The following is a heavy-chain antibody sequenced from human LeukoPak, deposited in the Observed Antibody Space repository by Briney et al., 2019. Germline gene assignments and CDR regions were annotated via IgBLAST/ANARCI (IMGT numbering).Heavy chain of an antibody. CDR3: TTWAGGSTRGYYYYMDV. CDR2: IKSKTDGGTT. CDR1: GFTFSNAW. D-gene: IGHD1-26*01. J-gene: IGHJ6*03. V-gene: IGHV3-15*01. Sequence: GGSLRLSCAASGFTFSNAWMSWVRRAPGKGLEWVGRIKSKTDGGTTDYAAPVKGRFTISRDDSKNALYLQMNSLKTEDTAVYYCTTWAGGSTRGYYYYMDVWGKGTTVTVSS.